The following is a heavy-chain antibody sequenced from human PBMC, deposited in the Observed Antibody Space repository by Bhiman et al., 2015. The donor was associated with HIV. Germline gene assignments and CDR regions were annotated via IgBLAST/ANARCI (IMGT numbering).Heavy chain of an antibody. J-gene: IGHJ3*01. CDR2: LSGSAVTS. D-gene: IGHD3-10*01. V-gene: IGHV3-23*04. Sequence: EVHLVESGGGLVQPGGSLRLSCAASGFTFSSYWMSWVRQAPGKGLEWVSTLSGSAVTSYYVDSVKGRFTISRDNSKNTLYLQMNSLRGEDTAIYYCVKVMNYYGRGVFDSWGQGTLVSVSS. CDR3: VKVMNYYGRGVFDS. CDR1: GFTFSSYW.